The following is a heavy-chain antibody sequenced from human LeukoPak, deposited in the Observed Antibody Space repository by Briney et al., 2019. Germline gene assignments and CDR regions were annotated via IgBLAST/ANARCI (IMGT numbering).Heavy chain of an antibody. CDR2: ISGSGGST. D-gene: IGHD3-22*01. Sequence: GGSLRLSCAASGFTFSSYAMSWVRQAPGKGLEWVSAISGSGGSTYYADSVKGRFTISRGNSKNTLYLQMNSLRAEDTAVYYCAKVLAYYYDSSGQVGKYDAFDIWGQGTMVTVSS. J-gene: IGHJ3*02. CDR3: AKVLAYYYDSSGQVGKYDAFDI. V-gene: IGHV3-23*01. CDR1: GFTFSSYA.